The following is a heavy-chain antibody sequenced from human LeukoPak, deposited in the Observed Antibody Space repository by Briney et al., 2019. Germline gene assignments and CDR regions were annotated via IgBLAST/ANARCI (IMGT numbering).Heavy chain of an antibody. CDR1: GYSFTSYW. J-gene: IGHJ3*02. CDR2: IYPGDSDT. V-gene: IGHV5-51*01. D-gene: IGHD2-15*01. CDR3: ASPAKRDCSGGSCYPGGAFDI. Sequence: RGESLKISCTCSGYSFTSYWIGWVRQMPGKGLEWMGIIYPGDSDTRYSPSFQGHVTISADKSISTAYLKWSSLKASDTAMYYCASPAKRDCSGGSCYPGGAFDIWGQGTMVTVSS.